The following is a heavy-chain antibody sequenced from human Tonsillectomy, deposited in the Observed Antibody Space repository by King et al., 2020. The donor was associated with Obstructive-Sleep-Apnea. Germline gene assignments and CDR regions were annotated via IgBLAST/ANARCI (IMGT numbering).Heavy chain of an antibody. Sequence: VQLVESGGGLVQPGGSLRLSCAASGFTFSSYWMSWVRQAPGTGLEWVANIKQDGSEKYYVDSVKGRFTISRDNAKNSLYLQMNSLRAEDTAVYYCARDLSLATVTTEFDYWGQGTLVTVSS. CDR3: ARDLSLATVTTEFDY. D-gene: IGHD4-17*01. J-gene: IGHJ4*02. CDR2: IKQDGSEK. CDR1: GFTFSSYW. V-gene: IGHV3-7*03.